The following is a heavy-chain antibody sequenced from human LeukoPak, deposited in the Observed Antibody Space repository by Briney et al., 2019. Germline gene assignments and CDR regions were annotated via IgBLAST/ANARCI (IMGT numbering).Heavy chain of an antibody. CDR2: INPNSGGT. CDR3: ARSLPDHYYDSSGYYGWFDP. V-gene: IGHV1-2*06. Sequence: ASVKVSCKASGYTFTCYYMHWVRQAPGQGLEWMGRINPNSGGTNYAQKFQGRVTTTRDTSISTAYMELSRLRSDDTAVYYCARSLPDHYYDSSGYYGWFDPWGQGTLVTVSS. CDR1: GYTFTCYY. J-gene: IGHJ5*02. D-gene: IGHD3-22*01.